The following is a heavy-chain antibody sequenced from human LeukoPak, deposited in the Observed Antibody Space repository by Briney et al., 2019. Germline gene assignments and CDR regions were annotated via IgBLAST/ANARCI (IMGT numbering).Heavy chain of an antibody. CDR2: VYRSGGT. Sequence: PSETLSLTCSVSGYSISSGYQWDWIRQPPGKGLEWNGTVYRSGGTYYKPSLESRVSISVDTSKNQFSLKLRSMTAADTAVYYCARAKLEGDYYYLDVWGKGTTVTVSS. CDR1: GYSISSGYQ. CDR3: ARAKLEGDYYYLDV. D-gene: IGHD1-1*01. J-gene: IGHJ6*03. V-gene: IGHV4-38-2*02.